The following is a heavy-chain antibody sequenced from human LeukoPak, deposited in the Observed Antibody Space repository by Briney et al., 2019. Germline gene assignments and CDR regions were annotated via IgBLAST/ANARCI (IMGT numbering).Heavy chain of an antibody. D-gene: IGHD1-26*01. J-gene: IGHJ4*02. Sequence: GGSLRLSCAASGFTFSSIAMSWVRQAPDKGLKWVSTISGSGGGTYYADSVKGRFTISRDDSKNTLYLQMNSLRADDTAVYYCAKDLGRYRNNFFDYWGQGNLVTVSS. CDR2: ISGSGGGT. CDR1: GFTFSSIA. V-gene: IGHV3-23*01. CDR3: AKDLGRYRNNFFDY.